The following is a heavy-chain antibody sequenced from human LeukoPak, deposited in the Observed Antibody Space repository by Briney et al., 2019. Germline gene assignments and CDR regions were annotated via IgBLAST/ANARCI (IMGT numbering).Heavy chain of an antibody. CDR2: IYYSGST. V-gene: IGHV4-39*01. CDR3: ARHEGGGFQYYFDY. D-gene: IGHD2-15*01. J-gene: IGHJ4*02. Sequence: SETLSLTCTVSGGSISSSSYYWGWIRQPPGKGLEWIGSIYYSGSTYYNPSLESRVTISVDTSKNQFSLKLSSVTAADTAVYYCARHEGGGFQYYFDYWGQGTLVTVSS. CDR1: GGSISSSSYY.